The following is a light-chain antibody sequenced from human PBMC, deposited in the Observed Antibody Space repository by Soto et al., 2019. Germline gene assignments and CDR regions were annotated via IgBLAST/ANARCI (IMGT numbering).Light chain of an antibody. Sequence: EIVLTQSPATLSLSPGEGATLSYRASQSISTHLAWYQQRPGQAPRLLIYDASNRATGIPARFSGSGAGTDFTLTINSLEPEDFAVYYCQQRSDWPPWTFGQGTKVEIK. CDR2: DAS. CDR1: QSISTH. CDR3: QQRSDWPPWT. V-gene: IGKV3-11*01. J-gene: IGKJ1*01.